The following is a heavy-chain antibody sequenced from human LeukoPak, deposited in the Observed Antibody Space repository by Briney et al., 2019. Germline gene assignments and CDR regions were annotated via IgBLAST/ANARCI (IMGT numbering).Heavy chain of an antibody. CDR3: AKGEPDYDILTGYALNNYYYYMDV. J-gene: IGHJ6*03. V-gene: IGHV3-23*01. CDR1: GFTFSSYA. Sequence: GGSLRLSCAAFGFTFSSYAMSWVRQAPGKGLEWVSAISGSGGSTYYADSVKGRFTISRDNSKNTLYLQMNSLRAEDTAVNYCAKGEPDYDILTGYALNNYYYYMDVWGKGTTVTVSS. CDR2: ISGSGGST. D-gene: IGHD3-9*01.